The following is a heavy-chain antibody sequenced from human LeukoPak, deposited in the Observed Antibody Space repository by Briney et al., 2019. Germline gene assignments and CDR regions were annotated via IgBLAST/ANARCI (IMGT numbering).Heavy chain of an antibody. D-gene: IGHD4/OR15-4a*01. Sequence: SETLSLTCTVSGGSISSSSYYWGWIRQPPGKGLEWIGSIYYSGSTYYNPSLKSRVTISVDTSKNQFSLKLSSVTAADTAVYYCARAHAGLYEGFDIWGQGTLVTVSS. CDR1: GGSISSSSYY. CDR3: ARAHAGLYEGFDI. V-gene: IGHV4-39*01. CDR2: IYYSGST. J-gene: IGHJ3*02.